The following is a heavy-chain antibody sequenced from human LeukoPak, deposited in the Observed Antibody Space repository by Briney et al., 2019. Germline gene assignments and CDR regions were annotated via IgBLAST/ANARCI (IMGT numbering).Heavy chain of an antibody. CDR2: INPNSGGT. CDR1: GYTFTGYY. V-gene: IGHV1-2*02. Sequence: ASVKVSCKASGYTFTGYYMHWVRQAPGQGLEWMGWINPNSGGTNYAQKFQGRVTMTRDTSISTAHMELSRLRSDDTAVYYCARFEEGIAAAGTGGAYNWFDPWGQGTLVTVSS. J-gene: IGHJ5*02. D-gene: IGHD6-13*01. CDR3: ARFEEGIAAAGTGGAYNWFDP.